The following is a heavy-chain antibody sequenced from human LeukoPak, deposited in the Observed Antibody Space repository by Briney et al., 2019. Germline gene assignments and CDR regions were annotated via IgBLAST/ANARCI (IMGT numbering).Heavy chain of an antibody. CDR1: GGSISSGGYY. Sequence: SETLSFTCTVSGGSISSGGYYWSWIRQLPGKGLEWIGYIYHSGNTVYKPSLRSRVTMSVDTSKNQFSLKPTSVTAADTGVYYCVRVGDCTSAACHDTRFDPWGQGTLVTVSS. J-gene: IGHJ5*02. CDR2: IYHSGNT. D-gene: IGHD2-2*01. CDR3: VRVGDCTSAACHDTRFDP. V-gene: IGHV4-31*03.